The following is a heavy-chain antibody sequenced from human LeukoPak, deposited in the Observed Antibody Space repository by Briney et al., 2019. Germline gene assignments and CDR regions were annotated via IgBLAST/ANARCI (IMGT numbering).Heavy chain of an antibody. V-gene: IGHV4-4*07. D-gene: IGHD1-1*01. J-gene: IGHJ4*02. CDR1: GGSISSYY. CDR3: AREVRGEWNEIFDY. Sequence: SETLSLTCTVSGGSISSYYWSWIRQPAGKGLEWIERIYTSGSTNYNPSLKSRVTMSVDTSKNQFSLKLSSVTAADTAVYYCAREVRGEWNEIFDYWGQGTLVTISS. CDR2: IYTSGST.